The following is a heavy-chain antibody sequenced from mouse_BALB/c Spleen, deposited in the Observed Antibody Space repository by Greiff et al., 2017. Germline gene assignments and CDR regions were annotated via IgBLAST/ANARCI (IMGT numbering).Heavy chain of an antibody. CDR1: GFNIKDYY. J-gene: IGHJ3*01. CDR3: NLIYYYGSGFAY. D-gene: IGHD1-1*01. Sequence: VQLKQSGAELVRSGASVKLSCTASGFNIKDYYMHWVKQRPEQGLEWIGWIDPENGDTEYAPKFQGKATMTADTSSNTAYLQLSSLTSEDTAVYDCNLIYYYGSGFAYWGQGTLVTVSA. CDR2: IDPENGDT. V-gene: IGHV14-4*02.